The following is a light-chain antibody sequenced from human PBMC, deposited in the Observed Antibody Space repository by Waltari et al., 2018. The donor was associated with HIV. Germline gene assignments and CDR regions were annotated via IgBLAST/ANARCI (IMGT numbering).Light chain of an antibody. J-gene: IGLJ2*01. CDR3: SSYAGSSNLRV. Sequence: QSALTQPRSASGSPGQSVAISCTGPRSDLGGFTHVSWYQQHAGKAPKLMIYEVTKRPSGVPDRFSGSKSGNTASLTVSGPQAEDEADYYCSSYAGSSNLRVFGGVTKMTVL. CDR1: RSDLGGFTH. CDR2: EVT. V-gene: IGLV2-8*01.